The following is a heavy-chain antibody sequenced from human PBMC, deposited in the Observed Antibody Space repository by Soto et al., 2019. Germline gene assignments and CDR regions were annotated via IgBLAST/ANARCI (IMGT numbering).Heavy chain of an antibody. CDR1: GFTFTNSA. CDR2: IVVGSGRT. V-gene: IGHV1-58*02. J-gene: IGHJ4*02. CDR3: AAVQGGGTTFHF. D-gene: IGHD1-7*01. Sequence: QMQLAQSGPEVKKPGTSVKVSCKASGFTFTNSAIQWVRQARGQRLEWIGWIVVGSGRTDYAQKFQERLTITRYMSTTTAYMELSSLRLEDTAVYYCAAVQGGGTTFHFWGQGTLVTVSS.